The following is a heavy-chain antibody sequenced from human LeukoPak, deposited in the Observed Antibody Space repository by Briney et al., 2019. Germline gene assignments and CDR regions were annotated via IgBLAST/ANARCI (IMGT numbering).Heavy chain of an antibody. CDR3: ATDLLLIVGATSFFAFDI. D-gene: IGHD1-26*01. J-gene: IGHJ3*02. Sequence: ASVKVSCKVSGYTLTELSMHWVRQAPGKGLEWMGGFDPEDGETIYAQKFQGRVTMTEDTSTDTAYMELSSLRSEDTAVYYCATDLLLIVGATSFFAFDIWGQGTMVTVSS. V-gene: IGHV1-24*01. CDR2: FDPEDGET. CDR1: GYTLTELS.